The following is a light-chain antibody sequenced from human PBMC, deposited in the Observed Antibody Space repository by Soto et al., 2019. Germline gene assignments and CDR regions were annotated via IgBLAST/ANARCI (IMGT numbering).Light chain of an antibody. J-gene: IGKJ1*01. V-gene: IGKV2-24*01. CDR2: KIS. CDR3: MQAAQFPWT. Sequence: IVMTQTPLSSPVTLGQPASISCRSSQSLVYSDGNTYLSWLQQRPGQPPRLLIYKISNRLSGVPDRFSGSGAGTDFTLKIRRVEAEDVGLYYCMQAAQFPWTFGQGTRVEI. CDR1: QSLVYSDGNTY.